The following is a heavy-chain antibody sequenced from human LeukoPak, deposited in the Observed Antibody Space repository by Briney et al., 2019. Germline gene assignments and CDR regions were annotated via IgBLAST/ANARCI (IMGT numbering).Heavy chain of an antibody. CDR2: ISSSSSTI. V-gene: IGHV3-48*01. D-gene: IGHD2-15*01. Sequence: GESLRLSCAASGFTFSSYSMNWVRQAPGKGLEWVSYISSSSSTIYYADSVQGRFTISRDNSKSTLCLQMNSLRAEDTAVYYCAKQLGYCSDGSCYFPYWGQGTLVTVSS. J-gene: IGHJ4*02. CDR1: GFTFSSYS. CDR3: AKQLGYCSDGSCYFPY.